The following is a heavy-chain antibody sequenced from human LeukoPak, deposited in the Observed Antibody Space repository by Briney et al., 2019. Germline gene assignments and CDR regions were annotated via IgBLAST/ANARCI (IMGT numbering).Heavy chain of an antibody. D-gene: IGHD1-14*01. Sequence: YWMSWVRQAXGXGXEWVSAISGSDGSTYYAGSVKGRFTISRDNSKNTLYLQMNSLRAEDTAVYYCAKGTGNYYYYGMDVWGQGTTVTVSS. V-gene: IGHV3-23*01. CDR3: AKGTGNYYYYGMDV. CDR1: YW. CDR2: ISGSDGST. J-gene: IGHJ6*02.